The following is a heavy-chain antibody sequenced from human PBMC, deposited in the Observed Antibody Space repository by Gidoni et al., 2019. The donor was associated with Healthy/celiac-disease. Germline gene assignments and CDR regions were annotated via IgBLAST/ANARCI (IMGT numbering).Heavy chain of an antibody. CDR1: GFPFSSYG. CDR2: ITYDGSNK. V-gene: IGHV3-30*18. D-gene: IGHD3-22*01. Sequence: QVPLVEAGGGGVQPGRSLRPPCAAPGFPFSSYGIPWVRQAPGKGLEWVAVITYDGSNKYYADSVKGRFTISRDNSKNTLYLQMNSLRAEDTAVYYCAKDARFRYYYDSSGSECDYWGQGTLVTVSS. CDR3: AKDARFRYYYDSSGSECDY. J-gene: IGHJ4*02.